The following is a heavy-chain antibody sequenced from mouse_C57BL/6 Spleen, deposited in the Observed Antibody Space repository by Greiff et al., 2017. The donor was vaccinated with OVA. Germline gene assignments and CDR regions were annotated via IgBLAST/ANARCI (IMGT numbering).Heavy chain of an antibody. J-gene: IGHJ2*01. D-gene: IGHD2-5*01. Sequence: VQLQQSGPELVKPGASVKISCKASGYAFSSSWMHWVKQRPGQGLEWIGRIYPGDGDTNYNGKFKGKATLTADKSSSTAYMQLSSLTSEDSAVYFVARSRYSNLFDYWGQGTTLTVSS. CDR2: IYPGDGDT. CDR3: ARSRYSNLFDY. V-gene: IGHV1-82*01. CDR1: GYAFSSSW.